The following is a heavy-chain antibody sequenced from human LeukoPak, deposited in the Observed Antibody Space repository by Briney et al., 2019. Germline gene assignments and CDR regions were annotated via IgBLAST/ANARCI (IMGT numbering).Heavy chain of an antibody. CDR1: GGTFSSYA. V-gene: IGHV1-69*01. CDR2: IIPIFGTA. CDR3: ARGAARPSRTPDY. Sequence: SVKVSCKASGGTFSSYAISWVRQAPGQGLEWMGGIIPIFGTANYAQKFQGRVTITSDESTSTAYMELSSLRSEDTAVYYCARGAARPSRTPDYWGQGTLVTVSS. D-gene: IGHD6-6*01. J-gene: IGHJ4*02.